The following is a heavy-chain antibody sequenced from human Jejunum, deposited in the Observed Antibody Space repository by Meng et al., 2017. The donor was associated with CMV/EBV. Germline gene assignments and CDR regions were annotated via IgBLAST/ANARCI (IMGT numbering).Heavy chain of an antibody. Sequence: FSHYALSWVRPAPGKGLEWVSAIRDSGANTYYADSVKGRFTVSRDNSRNTVSLQMHSLRADDTAIYYCARALGFGVVMPNYDAFDLWGQGTMVTVSS. CDR1: FSHYA. D-gene: IGHD3-3*01. J-gene: IGHJ3*01. V-gene: IGHV3-23*01. CDR3: ARALGFGVVMPNYDAFDL. CDR2: IRDSGANT.